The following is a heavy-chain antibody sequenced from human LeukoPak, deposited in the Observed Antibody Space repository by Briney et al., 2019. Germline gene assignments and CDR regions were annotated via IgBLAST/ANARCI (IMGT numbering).Heavy chain of an antibody. Sequence: ASVKVSCKASGYTFTSYAMHWVRQAPGQRLEWMGCINVGNGNTKYSQEFQGRVTITRDTSANTAYMELSSLRSEDTAVYYCAREAPVGSYYYGSGSQNWFDPWGQGTLVTVSS. CDR3: AREAPVGSYYYGSGSQNWFDP. CDR1: GYTFTSYA. CDR2: INVGNGNT. D-gene: IGHD3-10*01. V-gene: IGHV1-3*03. J-gene: IGHJ5*02.